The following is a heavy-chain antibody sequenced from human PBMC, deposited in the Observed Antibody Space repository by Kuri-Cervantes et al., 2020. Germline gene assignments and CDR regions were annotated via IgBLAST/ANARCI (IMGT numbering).Heavy chain of an antibody. CDR3: ARGLGMDTAMVTWFNYYYYGMDV. Sequence: GESLKISCAASGFTFSSYAMSWVRQAPGKGLEWVSAISGSGGSTYYADSVKGRFTISRDNSKSTLYLQMNSLRAEDTAVYYCARGLGMDTAMVTWFNYYYYGMDVWGQGTTVTVS. CDR1: GFTFSSYA. J-gene: IGHJ6*02. CDR2: ISGSGGST. D-gene: IGHD5-18*01. V-gene: IGHV3-23*01.